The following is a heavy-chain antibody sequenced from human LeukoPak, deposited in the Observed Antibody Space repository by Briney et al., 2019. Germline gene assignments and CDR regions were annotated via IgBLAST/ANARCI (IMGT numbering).Heavy chain of an antibody. CDR1: GGSISSYY. Sequence: SETLSLTCTVSGGSISSYYWSWIRQPPGKGLEWIGYIYYSGSTNYNPSLKSRVTISVDTSKNQFSLKLSSVTAADTAVYYCARGLITMVRATYAFDIWGQGTMVTVSS. CDR2: IYYSGST. CDR3: ARGLITMVRATYAFDI. D-gene: IGHD3-10*01. J-gene: IGHJ3*02. V-gene: IGHV4-59*01.